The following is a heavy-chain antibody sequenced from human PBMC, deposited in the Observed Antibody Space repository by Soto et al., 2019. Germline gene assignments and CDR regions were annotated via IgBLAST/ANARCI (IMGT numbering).Heavy chain of an antibody. J-gene: IGHJ4*02. Sequence: GESLKISCAASGFTFSSYWMSWVRQAPGKGLEWVANIKQDGSEKYYVDSVKGRFTISRDNAKNSLYLQMNSLRAEDTAVYYCARDLDYGEDFDYWGQGTLVTVSS. D-gene: IGHD4-17*01. CDR3: ARDLDYGEDFDY. CDR2: IKQDGSEK. V-gene: IGHV3-7*01. CDR1: GFTFSSYW.